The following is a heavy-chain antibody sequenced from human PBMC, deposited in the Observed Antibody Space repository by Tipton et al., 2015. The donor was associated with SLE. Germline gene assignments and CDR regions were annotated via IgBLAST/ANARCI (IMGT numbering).Heavy chain of an antibody. V-gene: IGHV4-30-2*02. CDR3: ARLPYSYSNPFDY. J-gene: IGHJ4*02. CDR2: IYHSGST. D-gene: IGHD5-18*01. Sequence: TLSLTCAVSGGSISSGGYSWSWIRQPPGKGLEWIGYIYHSGSTYYNPSLKSRVTISVDTSKNQFSLKLSSVTAADTAVYYCARLPYSYSNPFDYWGQGTLVTVSS. CDR1: GGSISSGGYS.